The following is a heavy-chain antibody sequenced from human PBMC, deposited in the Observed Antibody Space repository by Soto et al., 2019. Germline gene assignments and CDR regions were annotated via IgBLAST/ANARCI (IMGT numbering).Heavy chain of an antibody. J-gene: IGHJ4*02. Sequence: LRLSCAASGFTFSSYGMHWVRQAPGKGLEWVAVIWYDGSNKYYADSVKGRFTISRDNSKNTLYLQMNSLRAEDTAVYYCATQEVYCRSTSCYYFQLLDYWGQGTLVTVSS. D-gene: IGHD2-2*01. CDR3: ATQEVYCRSTSCYYFQLLDY. V-gene: IGHV3-33*01. CDR2: IWYDGSNK. CDR1: GFTFSSYG.